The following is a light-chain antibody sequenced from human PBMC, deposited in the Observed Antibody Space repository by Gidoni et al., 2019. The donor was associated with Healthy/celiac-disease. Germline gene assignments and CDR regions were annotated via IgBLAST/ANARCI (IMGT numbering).Light chain of an antibody. V-gene: IGKV1-9*01. Sequence: IQLTQSPSSLSASVGDRVTITCRASQGISSYLAWYQQKPGKAPKLLIYAASTLQSGVPSRFSGSGSGTDCTLTSSSLQPEDFATYYCQQLNSYPPTFGGGTKVEIK. CDR3: QQLNSYPPT. CDR1: QGISSY. J-gene: IGKJ4*01. CDR2: AAS.